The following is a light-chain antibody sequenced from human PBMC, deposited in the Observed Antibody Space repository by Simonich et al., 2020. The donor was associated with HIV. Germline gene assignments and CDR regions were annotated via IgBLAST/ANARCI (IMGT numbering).Light chain of an antibody. CDR2: WAS. J-gene: IGKJ1*01. Sequence: DIVMTQSPDSLAVSLGERATINCKSSQSVLYSSNTKNYLARYQQKPGQPPKLLIYWASTRESGVPDRFSGSGSGTDFTLTISSLQAEDVAVYYCQQYYTTPWTFGQGTKVEI. CDR1: QSVLYSSNTKNY. V-gene: IGKV4-1*01. CDR3: QQYYTTPWT.